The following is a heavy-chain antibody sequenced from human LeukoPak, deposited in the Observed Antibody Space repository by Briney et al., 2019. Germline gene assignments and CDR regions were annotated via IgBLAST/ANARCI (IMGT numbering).Heavy chain of an antibody. V-gene: IGHV4-59*01. J-gene: IGHJ3*02. Sequence: PSETLSFTCTVSGGSISSYYWSWIRQPPGKGLEWIGYIYYSGSTNYNPSLKSRVTISVDTSKNQFSLKLSSVTAADTAVYYCARYDYVWGSYNAFDIWGQGTMVTVSS. CDR3: ARYDYVWGSYNAFDI. CDR1: GGSISSYY. D-gene: IGHD3-16*01. CDR2: IYYSGST.